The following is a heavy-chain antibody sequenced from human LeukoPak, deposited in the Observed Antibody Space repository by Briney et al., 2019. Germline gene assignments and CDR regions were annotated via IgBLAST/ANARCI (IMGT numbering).Heavy chain of an antibody. V-gene: IGHV3-23*01. CDR3: AKEPASSGWFEP. Sequence: LPGGSLRLSCAASGFTFSSYAMSWVRQAPGKGLEWVSAISGTGGRTYYADSVKGRFTISRDNSKNTLYLQMNSLRAEDTAVYYCAKEPASSGWFEPWGQGTLVAVSS. CDR1: GFTFSSYA. J-gene: IGHJ5*02. CDR2: ISGTGGRT. D-gene: IGHD6-19*01.